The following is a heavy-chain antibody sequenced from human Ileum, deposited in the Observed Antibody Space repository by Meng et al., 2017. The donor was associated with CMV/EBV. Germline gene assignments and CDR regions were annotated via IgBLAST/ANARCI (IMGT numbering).Heavy chain of an antibody. CDR2: TVYGGST. V-gene: IGHV4-61*01. Sequence: TVSGYSVTSGSYHWNWIRQPPGKGLEWIGQTVYGGSTDYNPSLNSRLTISVDSYKNQFSLNLHSVTAADTAVYYCVGLIVGNGGCGHWGQGTLVTVSS. D-gene: IGHD2/OR15-2a*01. CDR1: GYSVTSGSYH. CDR3: VGLIVGNGGCGH. J-gene: IGHJ5*02.